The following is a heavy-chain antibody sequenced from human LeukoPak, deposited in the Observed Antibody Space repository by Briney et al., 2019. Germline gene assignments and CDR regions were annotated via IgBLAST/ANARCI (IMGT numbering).Heavy chain of an antibody. CDR2: IYTSGST. D-gene: IGHD6-13*01. V-gene: IGHV4-4*07. J-gene: IGHJ4*02. CDR3: ARSPDSSNFFTGSYDY. Sequence: SETLSLTCTVSGGSISSYYWSWIRQPAGKGLEWIGRIYTSGSTNYNPSLKSRVTISVDTSKNQFSLKLSSVTAADTAVYYCARSPDSSNFFTGSYDYWGQGTLVTVSS. CDR1: GGSISSYY.